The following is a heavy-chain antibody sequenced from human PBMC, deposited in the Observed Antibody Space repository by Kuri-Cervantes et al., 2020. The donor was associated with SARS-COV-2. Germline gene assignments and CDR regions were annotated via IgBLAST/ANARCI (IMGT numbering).Heavy chain of an antibody. Sequence: SETLSLTCTVSGGSISSYDWSWIRQPPGKGVECIGSIYPSGRTYYNPSLKSRVTISVDTSKNQFSLKLSSVTSADTAVYYCGRGTSWPENYYYYIDVWGRGTTVTVSS. J-gene: IGHJ6*03. V-gene: IGHV4-59*01. D-gene: IGHD1-14*01. CDR2: IYPSGRT. CDR1: GGSISSYD. CDR3: GRGTSWPENYYYYIDV.